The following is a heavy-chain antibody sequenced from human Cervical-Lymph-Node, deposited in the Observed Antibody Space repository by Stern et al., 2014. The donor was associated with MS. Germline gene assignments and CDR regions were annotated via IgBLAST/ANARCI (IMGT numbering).Heavy chain of an antibody. CDR3: ARVISGVAWYFDL. D-gene: IGHD2-15*01. J-gene: IGHJ2*01. Sequence: VQLEESGGGLVKPGGSLRLSCAASGFTFSDYYMSWIRQSPGKGLEWVSYISTSGSTKSYADSVKGRFTISRDNAKNALYLQTNSLRAEDTAVYYCARVISGVAWYFDLWGRGTLVTVSS. V-gene: IGHV3-11*01. CDR2: ISTSGSTK. CDR1: GFTFSDYY.